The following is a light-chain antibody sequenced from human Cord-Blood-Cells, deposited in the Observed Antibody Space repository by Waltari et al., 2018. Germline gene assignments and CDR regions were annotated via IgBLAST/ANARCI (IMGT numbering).Light chain of an antibody. CDR1: SSDVGSYNL. CDR3: CSYAGRSTLV. V-gene: IGLV2-23*01. J-gene: IGLJ2*01. Sequence: QSALTQPASVSGSPGQSITISCTGTSSDVGSYNLVSWYQQHPGKAPKLMIYEGSKRPSGGSNPFSGSKSGNTASLTISGLQAEDEADYYCCSYAGRSTLVFGGGTKLTVL. CDR2: EGS.